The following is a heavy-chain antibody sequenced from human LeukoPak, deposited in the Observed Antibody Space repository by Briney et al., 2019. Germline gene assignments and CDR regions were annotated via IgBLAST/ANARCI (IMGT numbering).Heavy chain of an antibody. CDR2: MNPNSGNT. CDR3: ARAYSSSWFYWFDP. Sequence: ASVKVSCKASGYTFTSYDVNWVRQATGQGLEWMGWMNPNSGNTGYAQKFQGRVTITRNTSISTAYMELSSLRSEDTAVYYCARAYSSSWFYWFDPWGQGTLVTVSS. V-gene: IGHV1-8*03. CDR1: GYTFTSYD. D-gene: IGHD6-13*01. J-gene: IGHJ5*02.